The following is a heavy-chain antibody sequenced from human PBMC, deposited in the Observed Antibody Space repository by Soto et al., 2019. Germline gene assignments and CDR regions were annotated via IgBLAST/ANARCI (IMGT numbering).Heavy chain of an antibody. Sequence: PGGSLRLSCAASGFIFSSYAMSWVRQAPGKGLEWVSAISGSGGSTYYADSVKGRFTISRDNSKNTLYLQMNSLRAEDTAVYYCARVELLWFGELLYHYYYYGMDVWGQGTTVTVSS. CDR1: GFIFSSYA. J-gene: IGHJ6*02. D-gene: IGHD3-10*01. CDR2: ISGSGGST. V-gene: IGHV3-23*01. CDR3: ARVELLWFGELLYHYYYYGMDV.